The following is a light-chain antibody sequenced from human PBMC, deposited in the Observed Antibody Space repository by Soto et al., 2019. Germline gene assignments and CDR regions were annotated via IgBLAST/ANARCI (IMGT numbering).Light chain of an antibody. J-gene: IGKJ3*01. CDR3: QQLNSFPIP. Sequence: IQLTQSPSSLSASVGDRVTISCRASQGIANFLAWYQQKPGKAPKLLIYGASTLQSGVPSRFSGSGSGTDFTLTISSLQPEDCATYYCQQLNSFPIPFGPGTKVDIK. V-gene: IGKV1-9*01. CDR2: GAS. CDR1: QGIANF.